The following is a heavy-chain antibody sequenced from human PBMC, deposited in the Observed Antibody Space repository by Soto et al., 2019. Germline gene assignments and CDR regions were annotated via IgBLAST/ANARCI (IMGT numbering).Heavy chain of an antibody. V-gene: IGHV3-48*01. CDR3: GRVGCSSTSCNFDY. Sequence: EVQLVESGGGLVQPGGSMRLSCAASGFTFSSYSRNWVRQAPGKGLEWVSYISSSSSTIYYADSVKGRFTISRDNAKNLLYLQMNSLRAEDTAVYYCGRVGCSSTSCNFDYWGQGTLVTVSS. D-gene: IGHD2-2*01. J-gene: IGHJ4*02. CDR2: ISSSSSTI. CDR1: GFTFSSYS.